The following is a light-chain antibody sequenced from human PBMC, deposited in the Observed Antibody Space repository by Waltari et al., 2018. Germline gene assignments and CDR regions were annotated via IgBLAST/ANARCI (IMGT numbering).Light chain of an antibody. CDR3: QQYGSSPLT. J-gene: IGKJ4*01. CDR2: GAS. Sequence: EVVLTQSPGTLSLSPGERATLSCRASHIVTSNYLAWYQQKPGQTPRLLIYGASSRATGIPDRFSGSGSETDFILTINRLDPEDFAVYYCQQYGSSPLTFGGGTKVEIK. V-gene: IGKV3-20*01. CDR1: HIVTSNY.